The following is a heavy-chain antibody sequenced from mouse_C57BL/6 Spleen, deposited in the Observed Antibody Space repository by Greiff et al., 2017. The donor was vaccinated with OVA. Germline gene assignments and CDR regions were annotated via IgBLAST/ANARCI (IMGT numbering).Heavy chain of an antibody. CDR2: LYPGSGST. CDR1: GYTFTSYW. D-gene: IGHD2-1*01. Sequence: QVQLQQPGAELVKPGASVKMSCKASGYTFTSYWITWVKQRPGQGLEWIGDLYPGSGSTNYNEKFKSKATLTVDTSSSTAYMQLSSLTSEDSAVYYCARFGNYVVYAMDYWGQGTSVTVSS. J-gene: IGHJ4*01. V-gene: IGHV1-55*01. CDR3: ARFGNYVVYAMDY.